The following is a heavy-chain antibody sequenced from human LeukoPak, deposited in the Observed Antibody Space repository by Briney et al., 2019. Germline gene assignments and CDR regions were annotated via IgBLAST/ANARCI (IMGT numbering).Heavy chain of an antibody. J-gene: IGHJ4*02. CDR3: ARDRRDSGTYYADY. D-gene: IGHD1-26*01. CDR2: IYSGGSA. V-gene: IGHV3-53*01. CDR1: GFTVSSNY. Sequence: PGGSLRLSCAASGFTVSSNYMSWVRQAPGKGLEWVSVIYSGGSAYFADSVQGRFTISRDNSKNTLYLQMNSLRAEDTAVYYCARDRRDSGTYYADYWGQGTLVTVSS.